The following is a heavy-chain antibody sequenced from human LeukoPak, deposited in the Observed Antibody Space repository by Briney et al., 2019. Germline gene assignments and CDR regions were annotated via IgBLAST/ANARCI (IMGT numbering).Heavy chain of an antibody. V-gene: IGHV4-39*01. Sequence: SETLSLTCTVSGGSISSGGYYWSWIRQHPGKGLEWIGTIYYSGSTYHNPSLKSRVTMSVDTSRNQLSLKLSSVDAADTAVYYCAKAGVRYFDSSGLYAFDFWGQGTTVTASS. CDR2: IYYSGST. J-gene: IGHJ3*01. CDR3: AKAGVRYFDSSGLYAFDF. CDR1: GGSISSGGYY. D-gene: IGHD3-22*01.